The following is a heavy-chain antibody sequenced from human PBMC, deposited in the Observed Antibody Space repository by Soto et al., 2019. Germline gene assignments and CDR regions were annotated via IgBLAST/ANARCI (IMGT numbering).Heavy chain of an antibody. CDR2: IIPILGIA. CDR3: VRTSPSRYFDWALLTSFDY. CDR1: GGTFSSYT. Sequence: ASVKVSCKASGGTFSSYTISWVRQAPGQGLEWMGRIIPILGIANYAQKFQGRVTITADKSTSTAYMELSSLRSEDTAVYYCVRTSPSRYFDWALLTSFDYWGPGNLVIVSS. V-gene: IGHV1-69*02. D-gene: IGHD3-9*01. J-gene: IGHJ4*02.